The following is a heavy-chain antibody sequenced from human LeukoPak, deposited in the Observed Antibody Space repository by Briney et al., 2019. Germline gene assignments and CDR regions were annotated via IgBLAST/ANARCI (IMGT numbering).Heavy chain of an antibody. CDR1: RFTLSSYW. CDR3: TRADTGRLHGLDI. V-gene: IGHV3-74*01. CDR2: INGEGSSA. Sequence: GGSLRLSCAASRFTLSSYWMHWVRQTPGKGLLWVSRINGEGSSAYYADSVKGRFTISRDNANNTLYLQMNSLRDEDTAVYYCTRADTGRLHGLDIWGQGTRVTVSS. D-gene: IGHD5-18*01. J-gene: IGHJ3*02.